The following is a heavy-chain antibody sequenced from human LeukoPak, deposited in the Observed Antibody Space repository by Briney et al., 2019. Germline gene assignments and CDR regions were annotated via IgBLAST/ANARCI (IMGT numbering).Heavy chain of an antibody. J-gene: IGHJ6*03. CDR1: VDSFRGYS. D-gene: IGHD1-26*01. V-gene: IGHV4-34*01. CDR3: VRTFEIVGTTAFYFYFHYMDV. CDR2: LNCGGKT. Sequence: SETLSLTCAVYVDSFRGYSWRWLRQSPGKGLEGLGDLNCGGKTNYHPSLLSRVTLSVDTSKNQFSLKLTSVTAADTAMYYCVRTFEIVGTTAFYFYFHYMDVWARGTMVTISS.